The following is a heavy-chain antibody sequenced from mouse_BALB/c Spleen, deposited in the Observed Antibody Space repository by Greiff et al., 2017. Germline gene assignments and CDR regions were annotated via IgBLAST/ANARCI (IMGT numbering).Heavy chain of an antibody. D-gene: IGHD4-1*01. CDR1: GFSLTSYG. J-gene: IGHJ3*01. V-gene: IGHV2-9*02. Sequence: VMLVESGPGLVAPSQSLSITCTVSGFSLTSYGVHWVRQPPGKGLEWLGVIWAGGSTNYNSALMSRPSISKDNSKSQVFLKMNSLQTDDTAMYYCARELGRAWFAYWGQGTLVTVSA. CDR2: IWAGGST. CDR3: ARELGRAWFAY.